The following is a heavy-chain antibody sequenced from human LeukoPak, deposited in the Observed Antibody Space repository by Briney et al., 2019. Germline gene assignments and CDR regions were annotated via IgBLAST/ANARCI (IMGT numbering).Heavy chain of an antibody. V-gene: IGHV3-30-3*01. J-gene: IGHJ4*02. CDR2: ISYDGSEK. CDR1: GLTFSSYP. D-gene: IGHD3-22*01. Sequence: GGSLRLSCAASGLTFSSYPMHWVRQAPGKGLEWVAIISYDGSEKHYADPVKGRFTISRDNSKNTLYLQMSSLRAEDTAMYYCAREGNSGYYPYWGQGILVTVSS. CDR3: AREGNSGYYPY.